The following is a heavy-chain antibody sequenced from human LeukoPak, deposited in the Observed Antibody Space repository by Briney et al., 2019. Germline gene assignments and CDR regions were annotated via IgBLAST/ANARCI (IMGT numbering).Heavy chain of an antibody. Sequence: PGRSLRLSCAASGFTFSSYGMHWVRQAPGKGLEWVAFIRYDGSNKYYADSVKGRFTISRDNSKNTLYLQMNSLRAEDTAVYYCAKDLGSDGYNSFSFDYWGQGTLVTVSS. V-gene: IGHV3-30*02. CDR3: AKDLGSDGYNSFSFDY. D-gene: IGHD5-24*01. CDR2: IRYDGSNK. CDR1: GFTFSSYG. J-gene: IGHJ4*02.